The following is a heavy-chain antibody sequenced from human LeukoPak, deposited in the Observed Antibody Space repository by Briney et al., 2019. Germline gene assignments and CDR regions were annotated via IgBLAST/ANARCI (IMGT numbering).Heavy chain of an antibody. CDR1: GFTFSSYW. Sequence: GGSLRLSCAASGFTFSSYWMSWVRQAPGKGLEWVANIKQDGSEKYYVDSVKGRFTISRDNAKNSLYLQMNSLRAEDTAVYYCAKDRRRGTYYYDSSGLFDYWGQGTLVTVSS. J-gene: IGHJ4*02. CDR3: AKDRRRGTYYYDSSGLFDY. CDR2: IKQDGSEK. V-gene: IGHV3-7*01. D-gene: IGHD3-22*01.